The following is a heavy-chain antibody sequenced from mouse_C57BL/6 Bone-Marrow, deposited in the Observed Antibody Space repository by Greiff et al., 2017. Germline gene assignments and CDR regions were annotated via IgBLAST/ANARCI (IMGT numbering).Heavy chain of an antibody. CDR3: ARSTYDYAWFAY. J-gene: IGHJ3*01. CDR1: GYTFTSYW. Sequence: QVQLQQPGAELVRPGSSVKLSCKASGYTFTSYWMHWVKQRPIQGLEWIGNIDPSDSETNYNQKLKAKATLTVDKSSSTAYMQLSSRTSEDSAVYYGARSTYDYAWFAYWGQGTLVTVSA. D-gene: IGHD2-4*01. CDR2: IDPSDSET. V-gene: IGHV1-52*01.